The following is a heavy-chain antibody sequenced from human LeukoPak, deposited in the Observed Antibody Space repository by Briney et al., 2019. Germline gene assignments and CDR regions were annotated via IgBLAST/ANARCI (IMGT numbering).Heavy chain of an antibody. D-gene: IGHD6-13*01. CDR1: GYTFTGYY. CDR2: INPNSGGT. CDR3: ARLHPGIAAAGKEGFDY. Sequence: ASVKVSCKASGYTFTGYYMHWVRQAPGQGLEWMGWINPNSGGTNYAQKFQGRVTMTRDTSISTAYMELSRLRSDDTAVSYCARLHPGIAAAGKEGFDYWGQGTLVTVSS. V-gene: IGHV1-2*02. J-gene: IGHJ4*02.